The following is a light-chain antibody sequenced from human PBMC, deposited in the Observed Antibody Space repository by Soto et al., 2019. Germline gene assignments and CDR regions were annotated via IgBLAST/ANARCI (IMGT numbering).Light chain of an antibody. CDR1: QSVSSN. V-gene: IGKV3-20*01. CDR3: QQYGSSRT. Sequence: IVLTQSPATLSLSPGERATLSCRASQSVSSNLAWYQQKAGQAPRLLIYGASPRATGIPDRFTGSGSGTDFTLAISRLEPEDFAVYYCQQYGSSRTFGQGTKVDIK. J-gene: IGKJ1*01. CDR2: GAS.